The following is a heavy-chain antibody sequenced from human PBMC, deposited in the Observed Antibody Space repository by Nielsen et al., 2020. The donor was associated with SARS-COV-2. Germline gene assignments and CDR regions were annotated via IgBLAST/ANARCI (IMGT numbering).Heavy chain of an antibody. CDR3: ARPNRGYSYGFDAFDI. CDR2: VNYRGGT. Sequence: SETLSLTCAVYGGSFGGYYWSWIRQPPGKGLEWIGEVNYRGGTNYNPSLKSRVTISMDASKNQFSLKMSSVTAADTAVYYCARPNRGYSYGFDAFDIGGQGTMVTVSS. D-gene: IGHD5-18*01. V-gene: IGHV4-34*01. CDR1: GGSFGGYY. J-gene: IGHJ3*02.